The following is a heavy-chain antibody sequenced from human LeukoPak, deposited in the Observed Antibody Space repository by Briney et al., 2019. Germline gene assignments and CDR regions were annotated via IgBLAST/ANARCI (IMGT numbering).Heavy chain of an antibody. Sequence: SETLSLTCTVSGDSISSSSYYWGWIRQPPGKGLEWIGGIYYSGSTYYNPSLKSRVTISVDTSKNQFSLKLSSVTAADTAVYYCARLGLGGDIVVVPAATNHDYWGQGTLVTVSS. J-gene: IGHJ4*02. D-gene: IGHD2-2*01. CDR1: GDSISSSSYY. CDR2: IYYSGST. CDR3: ARLGLGGDIVVVPAATNHDY. V-gene: IGHV4-39*01.